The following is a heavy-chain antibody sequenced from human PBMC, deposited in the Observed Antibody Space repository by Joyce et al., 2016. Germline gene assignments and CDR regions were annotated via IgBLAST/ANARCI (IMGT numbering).Heavy chain of an antibody. CDR2: IYLGGST. CDR1: GGSISSAHW. V-gene: IGHV4-4*02. Sequence: QVQLQESGPGLVKPSGTLSLTCAVSGGSISSAHWWSWVRQPPGKGLEWIGEIYLGGSTTYNPSLKSRGTISVDKSKNQLSLKMNSVTAADTAVYYCARNGAYSQDSWGQGTLVTVSS. CDR3: ARNGAYSQDS. D-gene: IGHD5-12*01. J-gene: IGHJ5*01.